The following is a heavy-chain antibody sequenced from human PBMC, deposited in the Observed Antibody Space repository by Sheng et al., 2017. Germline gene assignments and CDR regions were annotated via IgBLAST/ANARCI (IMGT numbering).Heavy chain of an antibody. CDR1: GFTVSNNY. J-gene: IGHJ4*02. D-gene: IGHD3-10*01. Sequence: EVQLVESGGGLIQPGGSLRLSCAASGFTVSNNYMSWVRQAPGKGLDWVSVIYSGGTTYYADSVKGRFTISRDNSKNTLYLQMNSLRAEDMAVYYCARGNYYGSGSPPPFDYWGQGTLVTVSS. V-gene: IGHV3-53*01. CDR3: ARGNYYGSGSPPPFDY. CDR2: IYSGGTT.